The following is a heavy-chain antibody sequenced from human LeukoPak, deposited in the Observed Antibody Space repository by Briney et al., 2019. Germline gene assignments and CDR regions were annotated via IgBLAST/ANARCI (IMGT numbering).Heavy chain of an antibody. Sequence: GESLKISCKGSGYSFTSYWITWVRQMPGKGLEWMGRIDPSDSYTNYSPSFQGHVTISADKSISTAYLQWSSLKASDTAMYYCTVTTVTTYGAFDIWGQGQWSPSLQ. CDR2: IDPSDSYT. V-gene: IGHV5-10-1*01. CDR3: TVTTVTTYGAFDI. D-gene: IGHD4-17*01. J-gene: IGHJ3*02. CDR1: GYSFTSYW.